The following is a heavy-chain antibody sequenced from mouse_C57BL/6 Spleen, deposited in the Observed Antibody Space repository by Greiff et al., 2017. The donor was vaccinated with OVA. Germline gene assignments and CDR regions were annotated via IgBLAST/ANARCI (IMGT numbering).Heavy chain of an antibody. CDR1: GFSLTSYG. J-gene: IGHJ4*01. CDR3: APHYYGTLYAMDY. CDR2: IWRGGST. D-gene: IGHD1-1*01. V-gene: IGHV2-5*01. Sequence: VQLQQSGPGLVQPSQSLSITCTVSGFSLTSYGVHWVRQSPGKGLEWLGVIWRGGSTDYNAAFMSRLSITKDTSKSQVFFKMNSLQADDTAIYYCAPHYYGTLYAMDYWGQGTSVTVSS.